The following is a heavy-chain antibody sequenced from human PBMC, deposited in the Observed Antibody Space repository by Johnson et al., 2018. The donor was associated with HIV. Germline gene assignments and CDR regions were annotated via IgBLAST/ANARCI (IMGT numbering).Heavy chain of an antibody. CDR3: AREGIAARPGAFDI. Sequence: VQLVESAGGVIKPGGSLSISCSATGFTFSSYAMSWVRQAPGQGLEWVSAISGSGGGTYYADSVKGRFTISRDNSKNTLYLQMNSLRAEDTALYYCAREGIAARPGAFDIWGQGTMVTVSS. D-gene: IGHD6-6*01. CDR2: ISGSGGGT. J-gene: IGHJ3*02. V-gene: IGHV3-23*04. CDR1: GFTFSSYA.